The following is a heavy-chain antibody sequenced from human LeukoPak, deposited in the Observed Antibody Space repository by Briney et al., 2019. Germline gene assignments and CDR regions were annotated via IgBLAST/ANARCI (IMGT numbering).Heavy chain of an antibody. V-gene: IGHV3-21*01. Sequence: GGSLKLSCAASGFTFSRYSMNWVRQAPGKGLEWVSSISSSSTYIYYADSVKGRFTISRDNAENSLYLQMNSLRAEDTAVYYCARDYDSSGQNDYWGQGTLVTVSS. CDR3: ARDYDSSGQNDY. CDR2: ISSSSTYI. J-gene: IGHJ4*02. CDR1: GFTFSRYS. D-gene: IGHD3-22*01.